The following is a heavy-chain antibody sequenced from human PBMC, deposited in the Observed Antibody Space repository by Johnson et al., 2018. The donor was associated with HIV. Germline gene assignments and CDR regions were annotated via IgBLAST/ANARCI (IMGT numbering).Heavy chain of an antibody. CDR3: ARDLRGAFDI. V-gene: IGHV3-7*01. CDR2: IKQDGSEK. CDR1: GITFSSYW. J-gene: IGHJ3*02. Sequence: VQLVESGGGLVQPGGSLRLSCAASGITFSSYWMSWVRQAPGKGLEWVAKIKQDGSEKYHADSVKGRFTISRDNSKNTLYLQMNSLRAEDTAVYYCARDLRGAFDIWGQGTMVAVSS.